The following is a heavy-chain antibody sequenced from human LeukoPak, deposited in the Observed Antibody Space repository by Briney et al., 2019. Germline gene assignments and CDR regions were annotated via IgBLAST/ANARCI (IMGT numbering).Heavy chain of an antibody. V-gene: IGHV1-46*01. CDR3: ARGPFSYTRVGATHYYFDY. J-gene: IGHJ4*02. CDR1: GYTFTSYY. Sequence: ASVTVSCKASGYTFTSYYMHWVRQAPGQGLEWMGIINPSGGSTSYAQKFQGRVTMTRDTSTSTVYMEPSSLRSEDTAVYYCARGPFSYTRVGATHYYFDYWGQGTLVTVSS. CDR2: INPSGGST. D-gene: IGHD1-26*01.